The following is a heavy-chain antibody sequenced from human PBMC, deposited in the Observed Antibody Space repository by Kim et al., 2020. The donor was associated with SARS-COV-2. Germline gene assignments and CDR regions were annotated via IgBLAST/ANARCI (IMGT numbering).Heavy chain of an antibody. CDR2: VYYSGTT. CDR3: ARIGADDFWSGFTETFMDV. Sequence: SETLSLTCTVSDGSIDSRNFYWGWIRQPPGKGLEWIGTVYYSGTTFYNPSLKSRVTISVDTSNNQFSLRLRSVTAADTARYYCARIGADDFWSGFTETFMDVWGQGTTVTVSS. J-gene: IGHJ6*02. V-gene: IGHV4-39*01. D-gene: IGHD3-3*01. CDR1: DGSIDSRNFY.